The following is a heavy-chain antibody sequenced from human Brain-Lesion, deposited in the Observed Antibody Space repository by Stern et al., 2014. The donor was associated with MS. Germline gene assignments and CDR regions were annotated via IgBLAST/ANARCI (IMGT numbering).Heavy chain of an antibody. Sequence: EVQLEESGAEVKKPGESLKISCKGSGYRFTSNWIGWVRQRPGKGLEWMGIIWPGDSDTRYSPSFQGQVTISADKSISTAYLQWSSLQASDTAMYYCARRGDSSSSGFDYWGQGTLVIVSS. CDR2: IWPGDSDT. V-gene: IGHV5-51*01. D-gene: IGHD6-6*01. CDR3: ARRGDSSSSGFDY. J-gene: IGHJ4*02. CDR1: GYRFTSNW.